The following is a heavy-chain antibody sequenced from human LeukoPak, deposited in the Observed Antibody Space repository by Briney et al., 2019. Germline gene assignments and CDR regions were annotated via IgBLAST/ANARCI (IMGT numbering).Heavy chain of an antibody. D-gene: IGHD3-16*01. CDR3: ARETSQKGAHYMDV. CDR2: ISYSGST. Sequence: SETLSLTCTVSGGSIRSSSYYWGWIRQPPGKGLEWIGSISYSGSTYYNPSLKSRVTISVDTSKNQFSLKLSSVTAADTAVYYCARETSQKGAHYMDVWGKGTTVTISS. J-gene: IGHJ6*03. V-gene: IGHV4-39*07. CDR1: GGSIRSSSYY.